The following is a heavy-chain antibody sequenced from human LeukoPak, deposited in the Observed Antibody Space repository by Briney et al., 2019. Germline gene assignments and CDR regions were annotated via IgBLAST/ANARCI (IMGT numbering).Heavy chain of an antibody. CDR3: ARESESLGHILDDSFNY. D-gene: IGHD2-21*01. CDR1: GYTFTSYG. Sequence: GASVKVSCKASGYTFTSYGISWVRQAPGQGLEWMGWISAYNGNTNYAQKLQGRVTMTTDTSTSTAYMELRSLRSDDTAVYYCARESESLGHILDDSFNYGAQGPLATFP. J-gene: IGHJ4*02. CDR2: ISAYNGNT. V-gene: IGHV1-18*01.